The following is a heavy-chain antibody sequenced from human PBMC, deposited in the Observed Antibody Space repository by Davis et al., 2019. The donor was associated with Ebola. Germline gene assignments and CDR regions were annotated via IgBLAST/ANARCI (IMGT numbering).Heavy chain of an antibody. CDR2: ISSSSSYI. CDR3: ARDSDDYSFDY. D-gene: IGHD4-11*01. V-gene: IGHV3-21*01. CDR1: GFTFRSYW. Sequence: GESLKISCAASGFTFRSYWMNWVRQAPGKGLGWVSSISSSSSYIYYADSVKRRFTISRDNSKNTLYLQMNRLRPEDTAVYYCARDSDDYSFDYWGQGTLVTVSS. J-gene: IGHJ4*02.